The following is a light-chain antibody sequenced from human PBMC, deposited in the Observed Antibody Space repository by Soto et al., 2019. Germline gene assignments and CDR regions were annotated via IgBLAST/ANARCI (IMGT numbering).Light chain of an antibody. CDR1: ESIGSSY. CDR2: DAS. Sequence: EVVLTQSPGILSLSPGERATLSCMASESIGSSYLAWYQQKPGRAPRLLIYDASNRAPGIPDRFSGSASGTDFTLTISRLEPEDFAVYYCQQFGSSPETFGQGTKVDIK. CDR3: QQFGSSPET. J-gene: IGKJ1*01. V-gene: IGKV3-20*01.